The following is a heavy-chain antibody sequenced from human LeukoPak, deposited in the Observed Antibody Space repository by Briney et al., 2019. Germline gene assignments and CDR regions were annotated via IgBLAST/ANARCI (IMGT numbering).Heavy chain of an antibody. D-gene: IGHD5-24*01. V-gene: IGHV3-74*01. CDR1: GFTFSSYW. CDR2: INSDGSST. CDR3: ARDGAGYSFDY. J-gene: IGHJ4*02. Sequence: GGSLRLSCAASGFTFSSYWMHWVRQAPGKGLVWVSRINSDGSSTSYADSVKGRFTIFRDNAKNTLYLQMNSLRAEDTAVYYCARDGAGYSFDYWGQGTLVTVSS.